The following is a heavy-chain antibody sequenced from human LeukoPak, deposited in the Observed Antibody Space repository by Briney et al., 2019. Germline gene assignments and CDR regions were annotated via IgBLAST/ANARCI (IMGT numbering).Heavy chain of an antibody. Sequence: KPSEILSLTCTVSGGSISSYYWSWIRQPPGKGLEWIGYIYYSGSTNYNPSLKSRVTISVDTSKNQFSLKLSSVTAADTAVYYCARHREFRAFDIWGQGTMVTVSS. CDR3: ARHREFRAFDI. D-gene: IGHD3-10*01. CDR2: IYYSGST. J-gene: IGHJ3*02. V-gene: IGHV4-59*08. CDR1: GGSISSYY.